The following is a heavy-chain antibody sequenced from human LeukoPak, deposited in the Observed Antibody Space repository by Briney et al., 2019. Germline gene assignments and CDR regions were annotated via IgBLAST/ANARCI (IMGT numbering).Heavy chain of an antibody. CDR2: INHNGNVN. CDR3: ARAGSHWHYVY. V-gene: IGHV3-7*01. D-gene: IGHD3-10*01. CDR1: GFTFSSYW. Sequence: GSLRLSCAASGFTFSSYWMNWARQAPGKGLEWVASINHNGNVNYYVDSVKGRFTISRDNAKNSLSLQMSNLRVEDTAVYYCARAGSHWHYVYWGRGTVVTVSS. J-gene: IGHJ4*02.